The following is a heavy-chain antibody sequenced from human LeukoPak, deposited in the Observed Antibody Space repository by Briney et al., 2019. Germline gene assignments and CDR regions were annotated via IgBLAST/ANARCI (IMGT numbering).Heavy chain of an antibody. V-gene: IGHV3-48*01. D-gene: IGHD2-21*02. J-gene: IGHJ3*02. CDR3: AKGVTTDAFDI. CDR1: GFTFSSYS. CDR2: ISSSSSTI. Sequence: QPGGSLRLSCAASGFTFSSYSMNWVRQAPGKGLEWVSYISSSSSTIYYADSVKGRFTISRDNAKNSLYLQMNSLRAEDTAVYYCAKGVTTDAFDIWGQGTMVTVSS.